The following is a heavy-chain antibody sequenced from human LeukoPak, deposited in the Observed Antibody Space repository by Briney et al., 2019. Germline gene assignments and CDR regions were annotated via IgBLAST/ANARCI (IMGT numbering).Heavy chain of an antibody. CDR1: GFTFSSYG. CDR2: IRYDGSNK. Sequence: GGSLRLSCAASGFTFSSYGMHWVRQAPGKGLEWVAFIRYDGSNKYYADSVKGRFTISRDNSKNTLYLQMNSLKTEDTGVYYCTTDATTKPWELLRFWGQGALVTVSS. D-gene: IGHD1-26*01. J-gene: IGHJ4*02. V-gene: IGHV3-30*02. CDR3: TTDATTKPWELLRF.